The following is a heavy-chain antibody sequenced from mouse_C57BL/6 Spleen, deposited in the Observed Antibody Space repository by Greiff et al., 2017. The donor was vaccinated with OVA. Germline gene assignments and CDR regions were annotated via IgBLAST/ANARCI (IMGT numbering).Heavy chain of an antibody. CDR1: GYSITSGYY. D-gene: IGHD2-3*01. J-gene: IGHJ3*01. CDR3: ARVGDGYFVAWFAD. Sequence: VQLKQSGPGLVKPSQSLSLTCSVTGYSITSGYYWNWIRQFPGNKLEWMGYISYDGSNNYNPSLKNRISITRDTSKNQFFLKLNSVTTEDTATYYCARVGDGYFVAWFADWGQGTLVTVSA. CDR2: ISYDGSN. V-gene: IGHV3-6*01.